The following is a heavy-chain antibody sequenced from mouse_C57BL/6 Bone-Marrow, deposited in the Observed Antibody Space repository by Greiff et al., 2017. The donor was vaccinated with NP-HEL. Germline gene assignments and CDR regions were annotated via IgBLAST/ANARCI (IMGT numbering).Heavy chain of an antibody. V-gene: IGHV1-7*01. J-gene: IGHJ4*01. CDR2: LNPSSGST. Sequence: QVQLQQSGAELAKPGASVKLSCKASGYTFTSYWMHWVKQRPGQGLEWIGYLNPSSGSTKYNQKFKDTATLTADQSSSTAYMQLSSLTYEDSAVYYCERESYYSNYALVLYYAMDDWGQGTSVTGSS. D-gene: IGHD2-5*01. CDR1: GYTFTSYW. CDR3: ERESYYSNYALVLYYAMDD.